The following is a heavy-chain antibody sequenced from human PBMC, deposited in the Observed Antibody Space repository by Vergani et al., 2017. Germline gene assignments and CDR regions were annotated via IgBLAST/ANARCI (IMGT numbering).Heavy chain of an antibody. V-gene: IGHV1-69*02. J-gene: IGHJ6*02. Sequence: QVQLVQSGAEVKKPGSSVKVSCKASGGTFSSYTISWVRQAPGQGLEWMGRIIPILGIAHYAQKFQGRVTITADKSTSTAYMELSSLRSEDTAVYYCARQGYCSSTSCDGYYYYYGMDVWGQGTTVTGSS. CDR3: ARQGYCSSTSCDGYYYYYGMDV. CDR1: GGTFSSYT. D-gene: IGHD2-2*01. CDR2: IIPILGIA.